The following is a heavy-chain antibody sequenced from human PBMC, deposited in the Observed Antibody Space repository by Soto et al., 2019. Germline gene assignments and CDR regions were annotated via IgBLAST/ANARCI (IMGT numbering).Heavy chain of an antibody. D-gene: IGHD2-21*02. V-gene: IGHV1-3*05. Sequence: QVQRVQSGAEEKKPGASVKVSGKASGYTFTSYAMHWVRQAPGQRLEWMGWINGGNGNTKYSQKFQGRVTITRDTSASTAYMELSSLRSEDTAVYYCARSIVVVTALDYWGQGTLVTVSS. CDR2: INGGNGNT. J-gene: IGHJ4*02. CDR1: GYTFTSYA. CDR3: ARSIVVVTALDY.